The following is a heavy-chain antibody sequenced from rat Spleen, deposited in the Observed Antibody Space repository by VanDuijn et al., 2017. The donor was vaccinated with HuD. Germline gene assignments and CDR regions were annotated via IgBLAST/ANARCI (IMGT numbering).Heavy chain of an antibody. V-gene: IGHV3-3*01. Sequence: EMQLQESGPGLVKPSQSLSLACSVTVYSITSSYRWNWIRKFPGNKLEWMGYINSAGNTLYNPSLKSRISITRDTSKNQFFLQVNSVTTEDTATYYCARSDGTHYYLPFASWGQGTLVTVSS. D-gene: IGHD1-12*02. CDR1: VYSITSSYR. CDR3: ARSDGTHYYLPFAS. J-gene: IGHJ3*01. CDR2: INSAGNT.